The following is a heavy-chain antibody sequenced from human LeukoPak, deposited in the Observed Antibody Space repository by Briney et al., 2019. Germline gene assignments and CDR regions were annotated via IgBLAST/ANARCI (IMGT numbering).Heavy chain of an antibody. Sequence: GGSLRLSCAASGFTFNSYGISWVRQAPGKGLEWVSSISSSSSYIYYADSVKGRLTISRDNAKNSLYLQMNSLRAEDTAVYYCARDLGSAYYYDSSGYYYLDYWGQGTLVTVSS. CDR1: GFTFNSYG. CDR3: ARDLGSAYYYDSSGYYYLDY. D-gene: IGHD3-22*01. V-gene: IGHV3-21*01. J-gene: IGHJ4*02. CDR2: ISSSSSYI.